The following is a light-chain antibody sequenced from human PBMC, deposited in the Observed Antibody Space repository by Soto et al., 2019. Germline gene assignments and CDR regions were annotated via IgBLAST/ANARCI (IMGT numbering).Light chain of an antibody. J-gene: IGKJ3*01. CDR2: RAS. CDR3: PEYGRSPPT. CDR1: QSVGSSN. V-gene: IGKV3-20*01. Sequence: EIVLTQSPGTLSLSPGERATLSCRASQSVGSSNLAWYQQKPGQAPRLLIYRASSRATGIPDRFSGSGSGTDFNLTISRLEPEDFAVYYCPEYGRSPPTFGPGNKVDI.